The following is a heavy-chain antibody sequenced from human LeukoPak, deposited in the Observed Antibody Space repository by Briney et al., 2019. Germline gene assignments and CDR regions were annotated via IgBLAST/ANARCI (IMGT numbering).Heavy chain of an antibody. J-gene: IGHJ6*03. CDR1: GGSFSGYY. CDR2: INHSGST. D-gene: IGHD3-10*01. V-gene: IGHV4-34*01. CDR3: ARAHYGSDMNYYYYYYMDV. Sequence: SETLSLTCAVYGGSFSGYYWSWIRQPPGKGLEWIGEINHSGSTNYNPSLKSRVTISVDTSKNQFSLKLSSVTAADTAVYYCARAHYGSDMNYYYYYYMDVWGKGTTVTVSS.